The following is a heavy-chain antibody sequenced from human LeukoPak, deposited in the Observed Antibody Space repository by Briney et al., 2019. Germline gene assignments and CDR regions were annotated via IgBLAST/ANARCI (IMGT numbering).Heavy chain of an antibody. CDR1: GFTFGSYA. V-gene: IGHV3-23*01. D-gene: IGHD1-26*01. Sequence: GGSLRLSCAASGFTFGSYAMSWVRQAPGKGLEWVSTISGSGGSTYYADSVKGRFTISRDNSKNTLYLQMNTLRAEDTAVYYCAPLAVGATELIDYWGQGTLVTVSS. CDR2: ISGSGGST. CDR3: APLAVGATELIDY. J-gene: IGHJ4*02.